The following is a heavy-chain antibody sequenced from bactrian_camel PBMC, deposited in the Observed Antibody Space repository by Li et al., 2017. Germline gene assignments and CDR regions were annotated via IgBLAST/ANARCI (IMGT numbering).Heavy chain of an antibody. D-gene: IGHD1*01. Sequence: QVQLVESGGGSVQAGGSLKLSCVASGITYRGPCMGWFRQVPGHERERVATMDGYGRTVYVMPSVRGRFTITKDKDKNTLYLEMNSLKPSDTAMYYCAVRLNSGCPVFAKDFAYWGQGTQVTVS. CDR3: AVRLNSGCPVFAKDFAY. CDR2: MDGYGRTV. CDR1: GITYRGPC. V-gene: IGHV3-2*01. J-gene: IGHJ6*01.